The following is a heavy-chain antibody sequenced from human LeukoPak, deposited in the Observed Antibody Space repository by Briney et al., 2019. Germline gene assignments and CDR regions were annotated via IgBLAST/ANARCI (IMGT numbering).Heavy chain of an antibody. J-gene: IGHJ5*02. Sequence: SQTLSLTCTVSGGSISSGSYYWSWIRQPAGKGLEWIGRIYTSGSTNYNPSLKSRVTISVDTSKNQFSLKLSSVTAADTAVYYCARDRPYGSGPPGFDPWGQGTLVTVSS. D-gene: IGHD3-10*01. CDR2: IYTSGST. CDR3: ARDRPYGSGPPGFDP. CDR1: GGSISSGSYY. V-gene: IGHV4-61*02.